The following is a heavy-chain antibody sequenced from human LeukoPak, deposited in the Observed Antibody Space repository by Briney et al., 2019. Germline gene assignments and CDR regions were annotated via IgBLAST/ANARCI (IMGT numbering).Heavy chain of an antibody. J-gene: IGHJ4*02. D-gene: IGHD3-22*01. CDR1: GYTFTSYG. CDR2: ISAYNGNT. CDR3: ARARYYYDSSGYYYFDY. V-gene: IGHV1-18*01. Sequence: GASVKVSCKASGYTFTSYGISWVRQAPGQGLEWMGWISAYNGNTNYAQKLRGRVTMTTDTSTSTAYMELRSLRSDDTAVYYCARARYYYDSSGYYYFDYWGQGTLVTVSS.